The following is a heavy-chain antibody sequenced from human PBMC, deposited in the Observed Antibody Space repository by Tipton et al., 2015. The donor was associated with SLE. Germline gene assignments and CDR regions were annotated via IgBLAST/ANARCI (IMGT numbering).Heavy chain of an antibody. D-gene: IGHD2-2*01. CDR1: GYSFTSHW. J-gene: IGHJ6*02. V-gene: IGHV5-51*01. CDR3: ARQDQRGYYYYGLDV. CDR2: ISPGDSDT. Sequence: QSGAEVKKPGESLKISCKASGYSFTSHWVGWVRQMPGKGLEWMGIISPGDSDTRYSPSFQGQVTISADKSISTAYLQWNSLKASDTAMYFCARQDQRGYYYYGLDVWGQGTTVTVSS.